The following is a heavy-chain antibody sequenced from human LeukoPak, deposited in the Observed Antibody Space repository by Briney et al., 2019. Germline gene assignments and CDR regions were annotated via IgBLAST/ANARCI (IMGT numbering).Heavy chain of an antibody. V-gene: IGHV4-34*01. D-gene: IGHD6-19*01. J-gene: IGHJ3*01. CDR1: EMSFSAYY. CDR2: INYGGST. Sequence: SETLSLTCAVSEMSFSAYYWIWLRQSPGKGLEGIGEINYGGSTKYTPSLVGRGTILIDTSKNQFSLKLTSVTAADTAVYYCARGFPPGSGSRGSHAFDVWGQGTMVTVSS. CDR3: ARGFPPGSGSRGSHAFDV.